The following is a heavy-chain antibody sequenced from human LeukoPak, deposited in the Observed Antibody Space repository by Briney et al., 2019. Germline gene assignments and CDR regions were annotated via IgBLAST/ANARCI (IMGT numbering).Heavy chain of an antibody. D-gene: IGHD6-19*01. CDR1: GGTFSSYG. CDR3: EREGSSGWFDY. CDR2: IIPISGTP. Sequence: SVKVSCKASGGTFSSYGINWVRQAPGQGLEWMGRIIPISGTPSYAQKFQGRVTITADISTSTAYMELSSLRSEDTAMYYCEREGSSGWFDYWGQGTLVTVSS. V-gene: IGHV1-69*06. J-gene: IGHJ4*02.